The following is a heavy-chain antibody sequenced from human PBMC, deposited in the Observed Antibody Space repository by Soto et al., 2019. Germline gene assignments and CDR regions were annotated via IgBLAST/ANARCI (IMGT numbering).Heavy chain of an antibody. V-gene: IGHV1-18*01. CDR2: ISAYNGNT. D-gene: IGHD3-3*01. J-gene: IGHJ5*02. CDR3: ARVRELRFSNWFDP. Sequence: VSVKVSCKASGYTFTSYGISWVRQAPGQGLEWMGWISAYNGNTNYAQKLQGRVTMTTDTSTSTAYMELRSLRSDDTAVYYCARVRELRFSNWFDPWGQGTLVTVSS. CDR1: GYTFTSYG.